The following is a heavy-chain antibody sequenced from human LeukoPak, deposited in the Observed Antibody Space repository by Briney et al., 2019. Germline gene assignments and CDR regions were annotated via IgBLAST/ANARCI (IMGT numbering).Heavy chain of an antibody. CDR1: GFTFSSYA. D-gene: IGHD2-21*01. V-gene: IGHV3-23*01. Sequence: GGSLRLSCAASGFTFSSYAMSWVRQAPGKGLEWVSATSGNGAKTYYADSVKGRFTISRDNSKNTLYLQMNSLRAEDTAVYYCAKDYSVHWYFDLWGRGTLVTVSS. CDR2: TSGNGAKT. J-gene: IGHJ2*01. CDR3: AKDYSVHWYFDL.